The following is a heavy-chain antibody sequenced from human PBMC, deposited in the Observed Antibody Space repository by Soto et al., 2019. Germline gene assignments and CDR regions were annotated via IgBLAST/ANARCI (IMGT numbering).Heavy chain of an antibody. D-gene: IGHD4-17*01. CDR1: GFTFSSYA. J-gene: IGHJ4*02. V-gene: IGHV3-23*01. CDR3: AKDLHRGPQFAGEFDY. CDR2: ISGSGGST. Sequence: GGSLRLSCAASGFTFSSYAMSWVRQAPGKGLEWVSAISGSGGSTYYADSVKGRFTISRDNSKNTLYLQMNSLRAEDTAVYYCAKDLHRGPQFAGEFDYWGQGTLVTVSS.